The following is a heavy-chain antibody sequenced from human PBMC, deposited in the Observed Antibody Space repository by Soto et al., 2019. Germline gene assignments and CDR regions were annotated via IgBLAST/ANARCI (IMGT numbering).Heavy chain of an antibody. J-gene: IGHJ4*02. D-gene: IGHD3-22*01. CDR3: ARGVSMILAVQGDAPDNFYFDS. CDR1: AGSFSGYY. CDR2: INNSGSS. Sequence: QVRLQQWGAGLLKPSETLSLTCAVYAGSFSGYYWSWIRQPPGKGLEWIGEINNSGSSNHNPSLKSRVTISIDTSKNQFSLKLQSVTAADMAVYYCARGVSMILAVQGDAPDNFYFDSWGQGTLLTVSS. V-gene: IGHV4-34*01.